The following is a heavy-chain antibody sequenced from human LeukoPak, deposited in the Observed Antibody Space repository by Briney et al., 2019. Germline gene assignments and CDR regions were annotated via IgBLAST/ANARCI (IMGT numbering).Heavy chain of an antibody. CDR2: INPNSGGT. V-gene: IGHV1-2*02. Sequence: ASVKVSCKASGYTFTGYYMHWVRQAPGQGLEWMGWINPNSGGTNYAQKFQGRVTMTRDTSISTAYMELSRLRSDDTAVYYRARVLRYFDWSIGYWGQGTLVTVSS. D-gene: IGHD3-9*01. CDR1: GYTFTGYY. CDR3: ARVLRYFDWSIGY. J-gene: IGHJ4*02.